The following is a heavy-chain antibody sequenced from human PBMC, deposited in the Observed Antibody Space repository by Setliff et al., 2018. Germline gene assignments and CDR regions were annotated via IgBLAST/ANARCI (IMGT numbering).Heavy chain of an antibody. D-gene: IGHD3-22*01. CDR3: ARGDSSGYFFEIVHDAFAI. J-gene: IGHJ3*02. CDR2: IYYSGST. V-gene: IGHV4-39*07. CDR1: GGSISSSSYY. Sequence: SETLSLTCTVSGGSISSSSYYWGWIRQPPGKGLVWIGSIYYSGSTYYNPSLTSRVTISVDTSKNQFSLMLSSVTAADTAVYYCARGDSSGYFFEIVHDAFAIWGQGTMVTVSS.